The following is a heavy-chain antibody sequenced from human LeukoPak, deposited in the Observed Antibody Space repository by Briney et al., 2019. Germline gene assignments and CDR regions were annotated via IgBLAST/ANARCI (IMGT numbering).Heavy chain of an antibody. J-gene: IGHJ4*02. CDR2: IYHSGST. CDR1: GGSISSGGYY. V-gene: IGHV4-30-2*01. D-gene: IGHD5-12*01. Sequence: PSQTLSLTCTVYGGSISSGGYYWSWIRQPPGKGLEWIGYIYHSGSTYYNPSLKSRVTISVDRSKNQFSLKLSSVTAADTAVYYCARDAEWLRSPYFDYWGQGTLVTVSS. CDR3: ARDAEWLRSPYFDY.